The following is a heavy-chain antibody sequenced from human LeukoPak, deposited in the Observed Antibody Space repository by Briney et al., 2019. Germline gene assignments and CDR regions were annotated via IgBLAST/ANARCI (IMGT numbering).Heavy chain of an antibody. CDR2: INPDSGGT. CDR1: GYTFIGYY. Sequence: GASVKVSCKASGYTFIGYYMHWVRQAPGQGLEWMGRINPDSGGTNYAQKFQARVTMTSDTSISTAYMEVSGLESDDTAVYYCARARYCYTTSCPLDYWGQGTLVTVSS. V-gene: IGHV1-2*06. D-gene: IGHD2-2*01. CDR3: ARARYCYTTSCPLDY. J-gene: IGHJ4*02.